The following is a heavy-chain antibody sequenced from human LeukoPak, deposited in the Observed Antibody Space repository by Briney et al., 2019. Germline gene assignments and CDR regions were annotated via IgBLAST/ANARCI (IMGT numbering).Heavy chain of an antibody. Sequence: GGSLRLSCAASGFTFSTYDMTWVRQAPEQGLEWVSISRSGGGSDYADSVKGRFTISRDNSKNMLYLQMNTLRAEDTAVYYCAKDAGVAGNIRAFDYWGQGTLVTVSS. D-gene: IGHD6-19*01. CDR1: GFTFSTYD. CDR3: AKDAGVAGNIRAFDY. CDR2: SRSGGGS. J-gene: IGHJ4*02. V-gene: IGHV3-23*01.